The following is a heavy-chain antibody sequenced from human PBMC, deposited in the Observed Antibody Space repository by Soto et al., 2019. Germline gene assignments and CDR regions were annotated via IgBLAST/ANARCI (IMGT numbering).Heavy chain of an antibody. D-gene: IGHD5-12*01. CDR1: GFTVSSNY. CDR3: ARASYSGYDFGAFDI. Sequence: VQLVETGGGLIQPGWSLRLSCAASGFTVSSNYMSWVRQAPGKGLEWVSVIYSSGSTYYADSVKSRITISRDNTKNTLYLQMNSLRAEDTAVYYCARASYSGYDFGAFDIWGQGTMVTVSS. CDR2: IYSSGST. J-gene: IGHJ3*02. V-gene: IGHV3-53*02.